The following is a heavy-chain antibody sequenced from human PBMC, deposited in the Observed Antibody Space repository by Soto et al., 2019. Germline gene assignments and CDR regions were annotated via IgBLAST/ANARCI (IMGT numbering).Heavy chain of an antibody. CDR2: ISGTGVTT. CDR1: GFTFSNYA. V-gene: IGHV3-23*01. Sequence: EMQLLESGGDLVQPGGSLILSCAASGFTFSNYAMTWVRQAPGKGLEYVSAISGTGVTTYQGDSMKGRFTISRDNSKNTLYLQMDSLRAEDTAIYYCTKDRDDIGMVDAFEIWGQGTMVTVSS. CDR3: TKDRDDIGMVDAFEI. J-gene: IGHJ3*02. D-gene: IGHD3-3*01.